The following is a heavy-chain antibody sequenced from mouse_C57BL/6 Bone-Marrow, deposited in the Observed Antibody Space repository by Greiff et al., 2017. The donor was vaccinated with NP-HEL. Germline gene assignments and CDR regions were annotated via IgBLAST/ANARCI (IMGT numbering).Heavy chain of an antibody. J-gene: IGHJ1*03. CDR2: ISNGGGST. Sequence: EVNVVESGGGLVQPGGSLKLSCAASGFTFSDYYMYWVRQTPEKRLEWVAYISNGGGSTYYPDTVKGRFTISRDNAKNTLYLQMSRLKSEDTAMYYCARGGYYGSWYFDVWGTGTTVTVSS. CDR1: GFTFSDYY. D-gene: IGHD1-1*01. V-gene: IGHV5-12*01. CDR3: ARGGYYGSWYFDV.